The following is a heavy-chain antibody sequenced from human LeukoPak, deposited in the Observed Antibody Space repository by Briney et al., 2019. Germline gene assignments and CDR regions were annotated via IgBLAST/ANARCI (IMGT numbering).Heavy chain of an antibody. Sequence: GGSLRLSSAASGFTFSTYAMSWVRQAPGKGLEWVSSIISGGSTYYADSVKGRFTISRDNYNNTLYLQMNSLRADDTAVYFCAKDGLLSSYFYFDLWGRGTLVAVSS. V-gene: IGHV3-23*01. CDR2: IISGGST. D-gene: IGHD2-2*01. CDR1: GFTFSTYA. J-gene: IGHJ2*01. CDR3: AKDGLLSSYFYFDL.